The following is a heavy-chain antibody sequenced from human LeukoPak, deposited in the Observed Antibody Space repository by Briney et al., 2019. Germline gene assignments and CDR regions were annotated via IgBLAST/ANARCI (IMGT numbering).Heavy chain of an antibody. D-gene: IGHD1-26*01. Sequence: SETLSLTCTVSGGSISSGGYYWSWIRQPPGKGLEWIGYIYHSGSTYYNPSLKSRVTISVDRSKNQFSLKLSSVTAADTAVYYCARDRPGFMGAIDYWGQGTLVTVSS. J-gene: IGHJ4*02. CDR3: ARDRPGFMGAIDY. CDR2: IYHSGST. CDR1: GGSISSGGYY. V-gene: IGHV4-30-2*01.